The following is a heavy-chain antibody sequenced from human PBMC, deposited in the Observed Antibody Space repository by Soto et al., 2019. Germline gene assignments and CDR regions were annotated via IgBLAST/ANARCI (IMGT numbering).Heavy chain of an antibody. D-gene: IGHD4-4*01. Sequence: PGGSLRLSCAASGFTFSSYAMSWVRQAPGKGLEWVSSIGGSGSRTYYSDSVKGRFTISRDNSENTLYLQMNCLRADDTAIYYCAKNREDFGYSNYIESWGQGTLVTVSS. J-gene: IGHJ4*02. CDR2: IGGSGSRT. CDR1: GFTFSSYA. CDR3: AKNREDFGYSNYIES. V-gene: IGHV3-23*01.